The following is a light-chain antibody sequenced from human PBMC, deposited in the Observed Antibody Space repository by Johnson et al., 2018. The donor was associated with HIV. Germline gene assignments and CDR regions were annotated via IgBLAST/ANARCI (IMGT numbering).Light chain of an antibody. CDR3: GTWDSSLSAYV. Sequence: QSILTQPPSVSAAPGQKVTISCSGNNSNIGNNYVSWYQHLPGTAPKLLIYDNNKRPSGIPDRFSGSKSGPSATLRITGLQTGDEADYYCGTWDSSLSAYVFGTGTKVTVL. CDR1: NSNIGNNY. V-gene: IGLV1-51*01. CDR2: DNN. J-gene: IGLJ1*01.